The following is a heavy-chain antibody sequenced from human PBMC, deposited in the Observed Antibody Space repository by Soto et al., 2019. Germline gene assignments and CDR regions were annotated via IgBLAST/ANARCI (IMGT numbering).Heavy chain of an antibody. CDR2: IYPGESDT. CDR1: GYSFTSYW. V-gene: IGHV5-51*01. J-gene: IGHJ4*02. D-gene: IGHD3-22*01. CDR3: ARRGYYYDSSGYYETFDY. Sequence: PGESLKISCKGSGYSFTSYWIGWVRQMPGKGLEWMGIIYPGESDTRYSPSFQGQVTISADKSISTAYLQWSSLKASDTAMYYCARRGYYYDSSGYYETFDYWGQGTLVTVSS.